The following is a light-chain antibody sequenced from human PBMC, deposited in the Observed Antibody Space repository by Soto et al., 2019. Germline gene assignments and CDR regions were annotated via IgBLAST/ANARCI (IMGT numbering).Light chain of an antibody. CDR2: EVT. J-gene: IGLJ1*01. CDR3: NSLRVNHLYV. Sequence: QSALTQPASVSGSPGQTITISCTGTSSDVGRYNTVSWYQHRPGKAPRLIIYEVTHRPAGISDRFSASKSGDTASLTISGLQPEDEADYYCNSLRVNHLYVFGTGTKVTVL. CDR1: SSDVGRYNT. V-gene: IGLV2-14*01.